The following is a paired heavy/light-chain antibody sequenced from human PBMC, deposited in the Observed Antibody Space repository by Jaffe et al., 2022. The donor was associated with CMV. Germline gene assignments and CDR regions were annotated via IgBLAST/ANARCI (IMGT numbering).Heavy chain of an antibody. D-gene: IGHD6-25*01. J-gene: IGHJ4*02. Sequence: QVHLQESGPGLVKPSGTLSLTCVVSGGSISRSNWWSWVRQSPEKGLEWIGEINFTGSANYNPSLKNRVTMSMDKPKNEFSVRLTSVIAADTAVYYCARAGSTGWLFDYWGQGILVTVSS. CDR1: GGSISRSNW. CDR2: INFTGSA. V-gene: IGHV4-4*02. CDR3: ARAGSTGWLFDY.
Light chain of an antibody. V-gene: IGKV3-15*01. CDR2: AAS. CDR3: QQYSSWPPMYT. CDR1: QSVGSD. J-gene: IGKJ2*01. Sequence: EIVMTQSPATLSVSPGERATLSCRASQSVGSDLVWYQQKPGQAPRLLIYAASTRATGISDRFSGSGSGTEFTLTINSLQSEDVALYYCQQYSSWPPMYTFGQGTKLEIK.